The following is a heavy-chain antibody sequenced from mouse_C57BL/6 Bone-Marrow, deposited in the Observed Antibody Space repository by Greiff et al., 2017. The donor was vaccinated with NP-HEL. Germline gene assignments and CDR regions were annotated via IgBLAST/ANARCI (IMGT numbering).Heavy chain of an antibody. CDR2: IRNKANGYTT. CDR1: GFTFTDYY. V-gene: IGHV7-3*01. CDR3: ASNYDFAY. D-gene: IGHD2-1*01. J-gene: IGHJ3*01. Sequence: EVQVVESGGGLVQPGGSLSLSCAASGFTFTDYYMSWVRQPPGKALEWLGFIRNKANGYTTEYSASVKGRFTISRDNSQSILYLQMNALRAEDSATYYCASNYDFAYWGQGTLVTVSA.